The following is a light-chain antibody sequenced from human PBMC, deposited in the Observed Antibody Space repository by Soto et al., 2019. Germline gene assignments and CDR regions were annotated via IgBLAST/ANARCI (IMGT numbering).Light chain of an antibody. CDR1: QSVSSSY. CDR3: QQYGSSPPFT. J-gene: IGKJ4*01. Sequence: EIVLTQSPGTLSLSPGERATLSCRASQSVSSSYLAWYQQKPGQAPRLLIYGASSRATGIPDRFSGSGSETSFTATISRLETEDFAVYYCQQYGSSPPFTLGGGTKDQIK. V-gene: IGKV3-20*01. CDR2: GAS.